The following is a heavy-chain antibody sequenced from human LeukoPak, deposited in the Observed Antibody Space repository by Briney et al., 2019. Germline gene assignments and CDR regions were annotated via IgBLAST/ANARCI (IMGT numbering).Heavy chain of an antibody. D-gene: IGHD1-26*01. CDR1: GYTFTGYY. CDR3: ARDPGRWEPSIPDY. Sequence: GASVKVSCKASGYTFTGYYMHWVRQAPGQGLEWMGWINPNSGGTNYAQKFQGRVTMTRDTSISTAYMEPSRLRSDDTAVYYCARDPGRWEPSIPDYWGQGTLVTVSS. V-gene: IGHV1-2*02. CDR2: INPNSGGT. J-gene: IGHJ4*02.